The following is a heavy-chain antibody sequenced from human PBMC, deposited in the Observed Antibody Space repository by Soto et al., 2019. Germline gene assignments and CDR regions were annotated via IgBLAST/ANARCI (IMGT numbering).Heavy chain of an antibody. V-gene: IGHV2-5*02. Sequence: QITLKESGPTLVKPTQTLTLTCTFSGFSLSTSGVGVGWIRQPPGKALEWLALIYWDDDKLYSPSLKSRLTITKDTSKNQVVPIMTNMDLVDTATYYCEHLGGWPAVTATFHSWGQGTLVTVSS. CDR2: IYWDDDK. J-gene: IGHJ4*02. D-gene: IGHD2-21*02. CDR1: GFSLSTSGVG. CDR3: EHLGGWPAVTATFHS.